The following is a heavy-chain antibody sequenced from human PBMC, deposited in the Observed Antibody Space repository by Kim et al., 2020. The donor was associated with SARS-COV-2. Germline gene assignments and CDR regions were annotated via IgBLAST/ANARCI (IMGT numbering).Heavy chain of an antibody. CDR2: INSDGGNT. J-gene: IGHJ4*02. CDR3: ASRRYTGTYYSFDY. Sequence: GGSLRLSCAASGFTFSSYWMHWVRQAPGKGLVWVSRINSDGGNTCYVDSVKGRFTISRDNAKNTLYLQMNSLRAEDTAVYYCASRRYTGTYYSFDYWGQGTLVTVYS. CDR1: GFTFSSYW. V-gene: IGHV3-74*01. D-gene: IGHD1-26*01.